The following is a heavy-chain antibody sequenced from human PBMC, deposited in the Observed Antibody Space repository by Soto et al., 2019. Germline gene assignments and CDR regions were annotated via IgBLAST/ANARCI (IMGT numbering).Heavy chain of an antibody. CDR2: IYHSGST. Sequence: SETLSLTCAVSGGSISSGGYSWICIRQPPGKGLEWIGYIYHSGSTYYNPSLKSRVTISVDRSKDQFSLKLSSVTAADTAVYYCARRVVVASLGFWFDPWGQGTLVTVSS. D-gene: IGHD2-15*01. CDR3: ARRVVVASLGFWFDP. V-gene: IGHV4-30-2*01. CDR1: GGSISSGGYS. J-gene: IGHJ5*02.